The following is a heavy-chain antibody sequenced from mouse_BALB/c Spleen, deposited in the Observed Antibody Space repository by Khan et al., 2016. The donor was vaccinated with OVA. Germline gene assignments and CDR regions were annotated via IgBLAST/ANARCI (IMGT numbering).Heavy chain of an antibody. V-gene: IGHV1-5*01. CDR3: TRFGYLFAY. Sequence: VQLQQSGTVLARPGTSVKMSCKASGYTFTSYWMHWVKQRPGQGLEWIGAIYPGHSDTSYNQKFKGKAKLTAVTYTSTAYMELSRLTNEDSAVYYCTRFGYLFAYWGQGTLVTVSA. D-gene: IGHD2-2*01. CDR2: IYPGHSDT. CDR1: GYTFTSYW. J-gene: IGHJ3*01.